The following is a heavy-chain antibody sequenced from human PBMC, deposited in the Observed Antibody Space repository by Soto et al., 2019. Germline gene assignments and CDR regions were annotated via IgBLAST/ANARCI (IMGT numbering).Heavy chain of an antibody. CDR3: AKARAQYYDFWSGYPVDY. V-gene: IGHV5-51*01. J-gene: IGHJ4*02. CDR1: GYTFTNYW. CDR2: IYPGDSDT. D-gene: IGHD3-3*01. Sequence: PGESLKISCEASGYTFTNYWIGWVRQMPGKGLEWMGIIYPGDSDTKYSPSFQGQVTISADKSISTAYLQWSSLRAEDTAVYYCAKARAQYYDFWSGYPVDYWGQGTLVTVSS.